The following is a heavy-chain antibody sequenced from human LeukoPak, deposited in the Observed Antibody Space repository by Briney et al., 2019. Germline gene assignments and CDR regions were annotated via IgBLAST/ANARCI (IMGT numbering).Heavy chain of an antibody. V-gene: IGHV3-48*03. Sequence: GGSLRLSCAASGFTFSSYEMNWVRQAPGKGLEWVSYISSSGSTKYYADSVKGRFTISRDNAKNSLYLQMNSLRAEDTAVYYCARDPIGYSSSWYVGGVRTGWFDPWGQGILVTVSS. D-gene: IGHD6-13*01. J-gene: IGHJ5*02. CDR1: GFTFSSYE. CDR3: ARDPIGYSSSWYVGGVRTGWFDP. CDR2: ISSSGSTK.